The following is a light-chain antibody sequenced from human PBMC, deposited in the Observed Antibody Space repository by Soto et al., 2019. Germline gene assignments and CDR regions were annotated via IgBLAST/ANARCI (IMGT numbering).Light chain of an antibody. CDR3: QQLESYPST. CDR1: QDINSF. J-gene: IGKJ4*01. CDR2: AAS. V-gene: IGKV1-9*01. Sequence: IQLTQSPSSLSASIGDRVTITCRASQDINSFLARYQQKPGKAPKLLIYAASTLQSGVPSRFSGSGSGTDFTLTISSLQPEDFATYYCQQLESYPSTFGGGTKVDIK.